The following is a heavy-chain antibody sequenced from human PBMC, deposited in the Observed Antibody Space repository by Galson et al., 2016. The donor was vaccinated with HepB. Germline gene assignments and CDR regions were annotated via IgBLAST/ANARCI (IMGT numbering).Heavy chain of an antibody. Sequence: SLRLSCAASGFTFSGSPIHWVRQASGRGLEWLGRIRSKPNNYETAYAASEKGRFTLSRDDSKNMTYLQMNSLETEDTAVYYCARHVDGQQLVHWGQGTLVTVSS. D-gene: IGHD6-13*01. V-gene: IGHV3-73*01. J-gene: IGHJ4*02. CDR2: IRSKPNNYET. CDR3: ARHVDGQQLVH. CDR1: GFTFSGSP.